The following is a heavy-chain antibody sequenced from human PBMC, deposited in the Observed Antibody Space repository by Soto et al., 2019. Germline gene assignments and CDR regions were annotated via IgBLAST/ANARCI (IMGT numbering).Heavy chain of an antibody. CDR3: ARDWGGLGY. V-gene: IGHV3-7*03. J-gene: IGHJ4*02. Sequence: GGSLRLSCAASGFTFSDYWMTWVRQAPGKGLEWVANIIKDGSQKSYVDSVKGRFTISRDNARNSLYLDMSSLRVEDTAVYYCARDWGGLGYWGQGTLVTVSS. CDR1: GFTFSDYW. CDR2: IIKDGSQK. D-gene: IGHD3-10*01.